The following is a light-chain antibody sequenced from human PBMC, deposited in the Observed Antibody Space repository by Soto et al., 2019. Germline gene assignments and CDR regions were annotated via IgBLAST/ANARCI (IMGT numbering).Light chain of an antibody. CDR1: RSINDW. V-gene: IGKV1-5*01. Sequence: DIRMTQSPSTLSASVGDTVIITCRASRSINDWLAWYQQKPGKAPKLLIYAASSLQSGVPSRFSGSGSGTDFTLAISRLEPEDFAVYYCQQFGSSPLLTFGGGTKVDIK. CDR3: QQFGSSPLLT. J-gene: IGKJ4*01. CDR2: AAS.